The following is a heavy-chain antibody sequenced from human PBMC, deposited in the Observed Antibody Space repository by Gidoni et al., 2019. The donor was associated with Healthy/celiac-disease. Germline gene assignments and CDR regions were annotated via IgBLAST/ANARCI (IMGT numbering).Heavy chain of an antibody. D-gene: IGHD6-6*01. J-gene: IGHJ4*02. CDR2: INPSGGST. CDR1: GYTFTSYY. V-gene: IGHV1-46*01. CDR3: ARRGHSSSSMGGWGDY. Sequence: KASGYTFTSYYMHWVRQAPGQGLEWMGIINPSGGSTSYAQKFQGRVTMTRDTSTSTVYMELSSLRSEDTAVYYCARRGHSSSSMGGWGDYWGQGTLVTVSS.